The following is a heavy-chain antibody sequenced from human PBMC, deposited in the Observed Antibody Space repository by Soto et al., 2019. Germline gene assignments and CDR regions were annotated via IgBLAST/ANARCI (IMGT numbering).Heavy chain of an antibody. D-gene: IGHD1-26*01. J-gene: IGHJ4*02. Sequence: ARGALRHSCAASGFTFSRLAMTWGRQGPGKGVEWVSAISGSGGSTYYADSVKGRVTISRDNPQNTLYLQMQSLRAEDTAVYYCAKEENIEGATEFDQWGQGTRVTVS. CDR2: ISGSGGST. V-gene: IGHV3-23*01. CDR1: GFTFSRLA. CDR3: AKEENIEGATEFDQ.